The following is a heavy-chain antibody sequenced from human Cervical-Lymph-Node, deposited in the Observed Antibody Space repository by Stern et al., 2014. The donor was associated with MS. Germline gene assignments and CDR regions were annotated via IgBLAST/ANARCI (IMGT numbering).Heavy chain of an antibody. V-gene: IGHV4-34*01. CDR1: GGSFSGYY. Sequence: QVQLQQWGAGLLKPSETLSLTCAVYGGSFSGYYWSWIRQPPGKGLEWIGEINHSGSTNYNPCLQSRVPISVATSKTQFSLKLSSVTAADTAVYYCARLGDYAAIIDDYWGQGTLVTVSS. CDR2: INHSGST. D-gene: IGHD4-17*01. J-gene: IGHJ4*02. CDR3: ARLGDYAAIIDDY.